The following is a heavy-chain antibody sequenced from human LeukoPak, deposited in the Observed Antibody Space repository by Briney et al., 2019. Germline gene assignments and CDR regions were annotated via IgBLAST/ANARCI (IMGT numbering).Heavy chain of an antibody. CDR1: GGSISSGGYY. CDR3: ARVPVPTWNPYYYDSSGYGLFDY. J-gene: IGHJ4*02. CDR2: IYYSGST. V-gene: IGHV4-31*03. Sequence: SETLSLTCTVSGGSISSGGYYWSCIRQHPGKGLEWIGYIYYSGSTYYNPSLKSRVTISVDTSKNQFSLKLSSVTAADTAVYYCARVPVPTWNPYYYDSSGYGLFDYWGQGTLVTVSS. D-gene: IGHD3-22*01.